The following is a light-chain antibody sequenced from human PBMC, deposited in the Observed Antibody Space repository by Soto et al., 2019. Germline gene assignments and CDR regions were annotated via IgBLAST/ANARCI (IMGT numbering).Light chain of an antibody. CDR1: ESVISN. J-gene: IGKJ1*01. Sequence: EIAMKHSAATLSVSPGERATLSCRLSESVISNLAWYQQITGQATRPLISAASTSATGITDRFSGSGSGTEFTITINCLQAEDFAVYYCQQYNYWPGRFGQGTKVDNK. V-gene: IGKV3-15*01. CDR3: QQYNYWPGR. CDR2: AAS.